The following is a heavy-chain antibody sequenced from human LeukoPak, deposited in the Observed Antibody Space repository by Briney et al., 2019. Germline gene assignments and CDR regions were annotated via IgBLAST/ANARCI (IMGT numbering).Heavy chain of an antibody. J-gene: IGHJ4*02. V-gene: IGHV1-24*01. CDR2: FDPENGET. D-gene: IGHD3/OR15-3a*01. CDR3: TTVLGGGLY. CDR1: GYTLTELS. Sequence: ASVKVSCKVSGYTLTELSIHWVRQAPGKGLEWMGGFDPENGETVYAQKFQDRVTMTEDTSTDIAYMELSSLRSEDTAVYYCTTVLGGGLYWGQGALVTVSS.